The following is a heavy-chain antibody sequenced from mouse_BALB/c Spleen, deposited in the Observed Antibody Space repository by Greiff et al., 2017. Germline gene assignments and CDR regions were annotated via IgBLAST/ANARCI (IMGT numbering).Heavy chain of an antibody. CDR3: ARDRRNAMDY. V-gene: IGHV3-6*02. J-gene: IGHJ4*01. Sequence: VQLQQSGPGLVKPSQSLSLTCSVTGYSITSGYYWNWLRQFPGNKLEWMGYISYDGSNNYNPSLKNRISITRDTSKNQFFLKLNSVTTEDTATYYCARDRRNAMDYWGQGTSVTVSS. CDR1: GYSITSGYY. CDR2: ISYDGSN.